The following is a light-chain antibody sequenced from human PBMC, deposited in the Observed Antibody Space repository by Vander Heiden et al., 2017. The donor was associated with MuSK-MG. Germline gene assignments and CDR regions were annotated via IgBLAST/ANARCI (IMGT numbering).Light chain of an antibody. V-gene: IGLV2-18*02. Sequence: QSALTQPASVSGSPGQSVTISCTGTSSDVGSYNRVSWYQQPPGKAPKLMIYEVSNRPSGVSNRFSGSKSANPASLTISGLQAEDEADYYCSSYTSSSTWVFGGGTKLTVL. CDR1: SSDVGSYNR. J-gene: IGLJ3*02. CDR2: EVS. CDR3: SSYTSSSTWV.